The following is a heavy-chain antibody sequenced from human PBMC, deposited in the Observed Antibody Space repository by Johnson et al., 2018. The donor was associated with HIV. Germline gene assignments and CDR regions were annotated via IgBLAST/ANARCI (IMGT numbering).Heavy chain of an antibody. CDR3: ARDRGRGGYSYGRGDAFDI. D-gene: IGHD5-18*01. Sequence: VQLVESGGGVVRPGGSLRLSCAASGFTFDDYALHWVRQAPGKGLEWVSYISSSGSTIYYADSVKGRFTISRDNAKNSLYLQMNSLRAEDTAVYYCARDRGRGGYSYGRGDAFDIWGQGTMVTVSS. CDR1: GFTFDDYA. V-gene: IGHV3-48*03. CDR2: ISSSGSTI. J-gene: IGHJ3*02.